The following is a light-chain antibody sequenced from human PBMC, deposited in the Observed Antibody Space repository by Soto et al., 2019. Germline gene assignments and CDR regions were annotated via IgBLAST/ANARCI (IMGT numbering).Light chain of an antibody. J-gene: IGKJ1*01. Sequence: DIQMTQTPSTLSPSVGDRVTITCRASRSISDWVAWYQQRPGKAPKLLIFDASSLKSGVPSRFSGSGSGTEFTLTISSLQPDDVATYYCLQYDSYSWTFGQGTKVDIK. CDR1: RSISDW. CDR3: LQYDSYSWT. V-gene: IGKV1-5*01. CDR2: DAS.